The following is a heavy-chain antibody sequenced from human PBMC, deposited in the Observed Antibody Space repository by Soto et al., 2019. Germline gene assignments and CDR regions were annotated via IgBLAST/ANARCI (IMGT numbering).Heavy chain of an antibody. CDR3: ATGGAPGVRYYEWFDP. J-gene: IGHJ5*02. Sequence: SETLSLTCTVSGGSISDYYCTWIRQPAGKGLEWIGRIYTSGSTNYSPSLKSRVTMSVDRSKNQFSLTLSSVTAADTAVYYCATGGAPGVRYYEWFDPWGQGTLVTVSS. CDR2: IYTSGST. D-gene: IGHD3-3*01. V-gene: IGHV4-4*07. CDR1: GGSISDYY.